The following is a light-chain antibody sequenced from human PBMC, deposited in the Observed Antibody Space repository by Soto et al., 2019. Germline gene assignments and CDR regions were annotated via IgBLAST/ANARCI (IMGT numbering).Light chain of an antibody. CDR3: QQYGGSRLT. Sequence: IVLTQSPGTLSSSPGERATLSCRASQSVRSSYLAWYQQKAGQAPRLLIYGASTRAPGIPDRFSGSGSGTDFTLTISRLEPEDCAVYYCQQYGGSRLTFGGGTKVDI. V-gene: IGKV3-20*01. CDR1: QSVRSSY. J-gene: IGKJ4*01. CDR2: GAS.